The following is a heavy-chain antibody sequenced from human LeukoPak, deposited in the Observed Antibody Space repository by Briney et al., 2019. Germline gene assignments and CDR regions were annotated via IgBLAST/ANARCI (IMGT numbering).Heavy chain of an antibody. V-gene: IGHV4-59*01. CDR3: ARTYYDISGYFPNYFDY. CDR2: IYYSGST. J-gene: IGHJ4*02. D-gene: IGHD3-22*01. Sequence: SETLSLTCTVSGGSISSYYWSWIRQPPGKGLEWIGNIYYSGSTNYNPSLKSRVTISVDTSTNQFSLELSSVTAADTAVYYCARTYYDISGYFPNYFDYWGPGTLVTVSS. CDR1: GGSISSYY.